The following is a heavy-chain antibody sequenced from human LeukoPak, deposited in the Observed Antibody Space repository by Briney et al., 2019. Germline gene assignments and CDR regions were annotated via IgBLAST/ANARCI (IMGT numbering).Heavy chain of an antibody. V-gene: IGHV1-69*04. CDR2: IIPIFGIA. CDR1: GGTFSSYA. D-gene: IGHD1-26*01. J-gene: IGHJ3*02. Sequence: GSSVKVSCTASGGTFSSYAISWVRQAPGQGLEWMGRIIPIFGIANYAQKFQGRVTITADKSTSTAYMELSSLRSEDTAVYYCARDLIGGIVGATDDAFDIWGQGTMVTVSS. CDR3: ARDLIGGIVGATDDAFDI.